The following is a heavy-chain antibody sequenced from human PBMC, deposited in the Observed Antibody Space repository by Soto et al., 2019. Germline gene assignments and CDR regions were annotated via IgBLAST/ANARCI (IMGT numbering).Heavy chain of an antibody. CDR2: IYYSGST. J-gene: IGHJ5*02. V-gene: IGHV4-59*01. CDR1: GGSISSYY. CDR3: ARHKLVRSWFDP. Sequence: QVQLQESGPGLVKPSETLSLTCTVSGGSISSYYWSWIRQPPGKGLEWIGYIYYSGSTNYNPSLKSRVTISVDTSKNQFSLKLSSVTAADTAVYYCARHKLVRSWFDPWGQGTLVTVSS. D-gene: IGHD6-6*01.